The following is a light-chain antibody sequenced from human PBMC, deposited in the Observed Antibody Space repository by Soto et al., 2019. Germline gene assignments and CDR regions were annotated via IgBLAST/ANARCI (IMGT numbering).Light chain of an antibody. CDR1: SSDVGGYDY. V-gene: IGLV2-11*01. J-gene: IGLJ3*02. Sequence: QSALTQPRSVSGSPGQSVTISCTGTSSDVGGYDYVSWYQQRPGKAPKLMIYDVNRRPSGVPDHFSGSKSGITASLTISGLQADDEADYYCSSYTSSYTWVFGGGTQLTVL. CDR3: SSYTSSYTWV. CDR2: DVN.